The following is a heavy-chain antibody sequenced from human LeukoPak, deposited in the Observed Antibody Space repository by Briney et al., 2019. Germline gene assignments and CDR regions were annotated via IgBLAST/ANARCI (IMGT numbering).Heavy chain of an antibody. CDR3: ARATGDVSLLEDY. V-gene: IGHV1-2*02. CDR1: GYSFTGYY. Sequence: SVKVSCKASGYSFTGYYMHWVRQAPGQGLEWMGWINPHSGDTNYAQKFQGRVTMTRDTSVSTAYMDLSRLRSDDTAVYYCARATGDVSLLEDYWGQGTLVTVSS. D-gene: IGHD3-16*01. J-gene: IGHJ4*02. CDR2: INPHSGDT.